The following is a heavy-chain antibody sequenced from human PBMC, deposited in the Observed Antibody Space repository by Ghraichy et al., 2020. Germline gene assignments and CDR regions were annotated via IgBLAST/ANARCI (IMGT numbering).Heavy chain of an antibody. V-gene: IGHV4-59*01. CDR2: IYYSGST. Sequence: SETLSLTCTVSGGSISSYYWSWIRQPPGKGLEWIGYIYYSGSTNYNPSLKSRVTISVDTSKNQFSLKLSSVTAADTAVYYCARSGGPSVYSSTDLIDYWGQGTLVTVSS. CDR1: GGSISSYY. D-gene: IGHD6-13*01. J-gene: IGHJ4*02. CDR3: ARSGGPSVYSSTDLIDY.